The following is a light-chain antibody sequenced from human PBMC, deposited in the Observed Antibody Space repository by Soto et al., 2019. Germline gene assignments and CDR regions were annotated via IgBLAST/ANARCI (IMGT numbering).Light chain of an antibody. CDR3: CSYAGSRALAIV. CDR2: EVS. CDR1: SSDVGSYNL. J-gene: IGLJ1*01. V-gene: IGLV2-23*02. Sequence: QSALTPPASVSGSPGQSITISCTGTSSDVGSYNLVSWYQQHPGKAPKLMIYEVSKRPSGVSNRFSGSKSGNTASLTISGLQAEDESDYYCCSYAGSRALAIVFGTGTKVTVL.